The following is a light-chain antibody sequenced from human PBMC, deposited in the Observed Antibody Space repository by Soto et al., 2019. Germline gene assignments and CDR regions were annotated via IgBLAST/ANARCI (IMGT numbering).Light chain of an antibody. CDR2: KAP. Sequence: DIQMTQSPSTLSGSVGDRVTITGRASQTISRWLAWYQQKPGKAPHVLIDKAPTLERAVPSRFSGSGSGRDFTLTINSLQPEEYATYYCQQFHSFPITFGQGTRLEIK. CDR3: QQFHSFPIT. V-gene: IGKV1-5*03. J-gene: IGKJ5*01. CDR1: QTISRW.